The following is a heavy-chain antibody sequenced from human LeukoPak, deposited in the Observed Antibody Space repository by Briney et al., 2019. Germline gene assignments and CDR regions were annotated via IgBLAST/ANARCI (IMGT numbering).Heavy chain of an antibody. Sequence: SETLSLTCAVYGGSFSGYYWSWIRQPPGKGLEWIGEINHSGSTNYNPSLKSRVTISVDTSKNQFSLKLSSVTAADTAVYYCARNWEVVTAIGAFDIWGQGTVVTVSS. CDR2: INHSGST. CDR1: GGSFSGYY. CDR3: ARNWEVVTAIGAFDI. D-gene: IGHD2-21*02. V-gene: IGHV4-34*01. J-gene: IGHJ3*02.